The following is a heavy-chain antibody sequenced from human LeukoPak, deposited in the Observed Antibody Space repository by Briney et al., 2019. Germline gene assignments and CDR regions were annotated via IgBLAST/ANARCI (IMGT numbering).Heavy chain of an antibody. CDR2: IYYSGST. CDR3: ARGRVYSSGWDLAGRYYYGIDI. CDR1: GGSFSGYF. J-gene: IGHJ6*02. Sequence: SESLSLTCAVYGGSFSGYFCSWIRQPPGKGVEWSGYIYYSGSTYYNPSLKSRVTISVDTSKNQFSLKLSSVTAADTAVYYCARGRVYSSGWDLAGRYYYGIDIWGQGTTVTVSS. D-gene: IGHD6-19*01. V-gene: IGHV4-59*06.